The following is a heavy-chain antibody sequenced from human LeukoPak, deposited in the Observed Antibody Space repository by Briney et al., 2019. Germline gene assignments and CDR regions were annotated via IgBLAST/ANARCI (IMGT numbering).Heavy chain of an antibody. V-gene: IGHV1-46*01. CDR3: ATARRLEGYCSSITCLVPYNWLDP. CDR2: INPSGGST. J-gene: IGHJ5*02. D-gene: IGHD2-2*01. Sequence: ASVKVSCKASGYTFASHYMHWVRQAPGQGFEWMGIINPSGGSTSYAQKFQGRVTMTRDTSTSTVYMELRSLRSEDTAVYYCATARRLEGYCSSITCLVPYNWLDPWGQGTLVTVSS. CDR1: GYTFASHY.